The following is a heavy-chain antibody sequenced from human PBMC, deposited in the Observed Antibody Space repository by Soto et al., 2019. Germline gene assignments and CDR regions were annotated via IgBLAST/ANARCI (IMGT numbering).Heavy chain of an antibody. D-gene: IGHD6-19*01. Sequence: SETLSLTCTVSGGSISSGGYYWSWIRQHPGKGLEWIGYIYYSGSTYYNPSLKSRVTISVDTSKNQFSLKLSSVTAADTAVYYCARDGTRGRHRALAGGYYGMDVWGQGTTVTVSS. CDR2: IYYSGST. V-gene: IGHV4-31*03. CDR1: GGSISSGGYY. CDR3: ARDGTRGRHRALAGGYYGMDV. J-gene: IGHJ6*02.